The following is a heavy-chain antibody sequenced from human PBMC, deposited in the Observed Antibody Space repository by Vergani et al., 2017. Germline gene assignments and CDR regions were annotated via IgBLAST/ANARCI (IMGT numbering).Heavy chain of an antibody. CDR2: ISYDGSNK. CDR1: GFTFSSYG. J-gene: IGHJ6*02. CDR3: AKLHPSVPLGYCSGGSCYSDYYYYCMDV. V-gene: IGHV3-30*18. D-gene: IGHD2-15*01. Sequence: QVQLVESGGGVVQPGRSLRLSCAASGFTFSSYGMHWVRQAPGKGLEWVAVISYDGSNKYYADSVKGRFTISRDTSKNTLYLQLTSLRAEDTAVYYCAKLHPSVPLGYCSGGSCYSDYYYYCMDVWGQGTTVTVSS.